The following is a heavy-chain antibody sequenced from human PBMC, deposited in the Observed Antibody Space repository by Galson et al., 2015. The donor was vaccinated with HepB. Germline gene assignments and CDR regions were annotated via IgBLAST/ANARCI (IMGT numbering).Heavy chain of an antibody. D-gene: IGHD3-10*01. V-gene: IGHV5-51*01. CDR2: IYPGDSDT. CDR3: ARAVTTVREGFDP. J-gene: IGHJ5*02. CDR1: GYSFTSYW. Sequence: QSGAEVKKSGESLKISCKGSGYSFTSYWIGWVRQMHGKGLEWMGIIYPGDSDTRYSPSFQGQVTISADKSISTAYLQWSSLKASDTAMYYCARAVTTVREGFDPWGQGTLVTVSS.